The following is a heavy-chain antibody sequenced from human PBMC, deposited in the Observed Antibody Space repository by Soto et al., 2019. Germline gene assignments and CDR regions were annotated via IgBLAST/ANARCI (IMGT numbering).Heavy chain of an antibody. CDR3: AAGGGLPRYY. V-gene: IGHV4-30-2*01. CDR1: GGSISSGGYS. Sequence: TLSLTCAVSGGSISSGGYSWSWIRQPPGKGLEWIGYIYHSGSTYYNPSLKSRVTISVDRSKNQFSLKLSSVTAADTAVYYCAAGGGLPRYYWGQGTLVTVTS. J-gene: IGHJ4*02. CDR2: IYHSGST. D-gene: IGHD5-12*01.